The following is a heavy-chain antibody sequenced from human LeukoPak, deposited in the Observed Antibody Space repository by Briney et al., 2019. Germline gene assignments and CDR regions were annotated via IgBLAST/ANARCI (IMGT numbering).Heavy chain of an antibody. CDR2: IYYSGST. J-gene: IGHJ4*02. CDR1: GGSISSYY. CDR3: ARASYSSGPPGY. Sequence: SSETLSLTCTVSGGSISSYYWSWIRQPPGKGLEWIGYIYYSGSTNYNPSLKSRVTISVDTSKNQFSPKLSSVTAADTAVYYCARASYSSGPPGYWGQGTLVTVSS. V-gene: IGHV4-59*01. D-gene: IGHD6-19*01.